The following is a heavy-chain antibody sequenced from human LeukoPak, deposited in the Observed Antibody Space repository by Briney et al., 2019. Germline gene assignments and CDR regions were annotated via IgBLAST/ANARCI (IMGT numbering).Heavy chain of an antibody. CDR1: GFTFSDYY. CDR3: ARGGYVSSPGLN. V-gene: IGHV3-11*06. D-gene: IGHD3-16*01. J-gene: IGHJ4*02. CDR2: ISTGSSYT. Sequence: PGGSLRLSCEASGFTFSDYYMSWIRQAPGKGLEWVSYISTGSSYTNYADSVKGRFTISRDNAKKSLYLQMNSLRAEDTAVYYCARGGYVSSPGLNWGRGTLVTVSS.